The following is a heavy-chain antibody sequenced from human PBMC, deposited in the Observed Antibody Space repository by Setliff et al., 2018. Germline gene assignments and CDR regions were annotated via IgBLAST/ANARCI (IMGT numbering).Heavy chain of an antibody. CDR2: INEDGSER. V-gene: IGHV3-7*01. D-gene: IGHD3-10*01. CDR3: ARDHAYGSRFYYYYYNMDV. Sequence: PGGSLRLSCAVSGLTFSSYWLTWVRQAPGKGLEWVANINEDGSERYYVDSVKGRFTISRDNAKNSLYLQMNSLRAEDTAVYYCARDHAYGSRFYYYYYNMDVWGQGTTVTVSS. CDR1: GLTFSSYW. J-gene: IGHJ6*02.